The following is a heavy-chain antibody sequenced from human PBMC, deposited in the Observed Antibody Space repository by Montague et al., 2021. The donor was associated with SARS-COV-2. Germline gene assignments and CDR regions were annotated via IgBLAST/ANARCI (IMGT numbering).Heavy chain of an antibody. CDR1: GFSFSDYA. CDR3: AREKKEVQMDY. V-gene: IGHV3-33*01. J-gene: IGHJ4*02. CDR2: IWYDGSNS. D-gene: IGHD5-24*01. Sequence: LSLSLSASGFSFSDYAMHWVRQAPGLALEWVAVIWYDGSNSYYADSVKGRFTISRDNSKNAVYLQMNSLTADDTAIYYCAREKKEVQMDYWGLGTLVTVSS.